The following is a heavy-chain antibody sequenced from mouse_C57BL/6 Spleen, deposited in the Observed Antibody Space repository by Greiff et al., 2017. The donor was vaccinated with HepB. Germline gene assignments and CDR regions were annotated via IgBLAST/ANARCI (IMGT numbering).Heavy chain of an antibody. Sequence: EVKLVESGEGLVKPGGSLKLSCAASGFTFSSYAMSWVRQTPEKRLEWVAYISSGGDYIYYADTVKGRFTISRDNARNTLYLQMSSLKSEDTAMYYCTRVDSSGYFDYWGQGTTLTVSS. V-gene: IGHV5-9-1*02. D-gene: IGHD3-2*02. CDR2: ISSGGDYI. CDR1: GFTFSSYA. CDR3: TRVDSSGYFDY. J-gene: IGHJ2*01.